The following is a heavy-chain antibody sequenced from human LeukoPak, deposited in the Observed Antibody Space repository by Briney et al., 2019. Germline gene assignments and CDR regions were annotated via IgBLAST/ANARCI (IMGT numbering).Heavy chain of an antibody. D-gene: IGHD5-18*01. V-gene: IGHV3-23*01. J-gene: IGHJ4*02. CDR2: ISGSGGST. CDR3: TKGTIWLPFDY. Sequence: GGSLRLSCAASGFTFSNYAMSWARQAPRKGLEWVSAISGSGGSTYYADSVKGRFTISRDNSKNTLYLQMNSLRAEDTAVYYCTKGTIWLPFDYWGQGTLVTVSS. CDR1: GFTFSNYA.